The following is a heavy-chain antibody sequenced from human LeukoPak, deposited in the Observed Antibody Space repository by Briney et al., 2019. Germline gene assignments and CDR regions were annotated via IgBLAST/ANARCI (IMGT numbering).Heavy chain of an antibody. D-gene: IGHD3-22*01. Sequence: GRSLRHSCAASGFTFSSYGMHWVRQAPGKGLEWLAVIWYDGTNIYYADSVKGRFAISRDNSKNTLYLQMNSLRAEDTAVYYCARARNNYDSSSYSALDYWGERPLLTVSS. J-gene: IGHJ4*02. CDR1: GFTFSSYG. CDR2: IWYDGTNI. CDR3: ARARNNYDSSSYSALDY. V-gene: IGHV3-33*01.